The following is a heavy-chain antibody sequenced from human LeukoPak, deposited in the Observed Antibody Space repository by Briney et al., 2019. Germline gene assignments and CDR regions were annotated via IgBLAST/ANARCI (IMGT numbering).Heavy chain of an antibody. CDR2: INPSGGST. V-gene: IGHV1-46*01. D-gene: IGHD3-10*01. CDR3: ARYGSGRTPLDY. Sequence: ASVKVSCKASGYTFTSYAMNWVRQAPGQGLEWMGIINPSGGSTSYAQKFQGRVTMTRDTSTSTVYMELSSLRSEDTAVYYCARYGSGRTPLDYWGQGTLVTVSS. J-gene: IGHJ4*02. CDR1: GYTFTSYA.